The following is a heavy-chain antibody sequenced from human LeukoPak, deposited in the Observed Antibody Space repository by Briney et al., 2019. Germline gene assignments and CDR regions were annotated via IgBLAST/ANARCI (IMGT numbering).Heavy chain of an antibody. V-gene: IGHV4-34*01. CDR1: GGSFSGYY. J-gene: IGHJ4*02. D-gene: IGHD6-19*01. CDR2: INHSGST. Sequence: ASETLSLTCAVYGGSFSGYYWSWIRQPPGKGLEWIGEINHSGSTNYNTTLKSRVTISVDTSKNQFSLKLSSVTAADTAVYYCARAGGWYFDYWGQGTLVTVSS. CDR3: ARAGGWYFDY.